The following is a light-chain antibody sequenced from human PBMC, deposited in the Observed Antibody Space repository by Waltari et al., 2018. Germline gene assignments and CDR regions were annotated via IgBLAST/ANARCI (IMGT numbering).Light chain of an antibody. J-gene: IGKJ2*01. CDR3: QQLNSYRYT. CDR2: AAS. V-gene: IGKV1-9*01. Sequence: DIQLTQSPSFLSASVGERVTITCRASQGISNYLAWYQQRPGKAPTLLIYAASTLQSGVPSSCSGSGSETEFTLTITSLQPEDFATDYCQQLNSYRYTFGQGTKLEIK. CDR1: QGISNY.